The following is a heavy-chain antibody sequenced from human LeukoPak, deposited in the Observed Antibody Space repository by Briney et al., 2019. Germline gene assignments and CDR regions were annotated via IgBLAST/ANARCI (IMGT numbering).Heavy chain of an antibody. Sequence: SETLSLTCTVSGGSISRNYWSWIRQPPGKGLEWIGYVHYSGGTNYNPSLKSRVTMSVDTSKNQFSLRLSSVTAADTAVYFCAREVYGYVDYWGQGTLVTVSS. CDR2: VHYSGGT. CDR1: GGSISRNY. J-gene: IGHJ4*02. CDR3: AREVYGYVDY. D-gene: IGHD3-10*01. V-gene: IGHV4-59*01.